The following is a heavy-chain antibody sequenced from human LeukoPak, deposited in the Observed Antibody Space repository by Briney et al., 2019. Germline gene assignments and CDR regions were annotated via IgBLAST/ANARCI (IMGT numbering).Heavy chain of an antibody. CDR2: INPSGGST. J-gene: IGHJ4*02. Sequence: GASVKVSCKAPGYTTTYYMPWVRQAPGQGLEWMGIINPSGGSTSYAHRFQDRVTMTRDTSTSTVYMELSSLTSDDTAVYYCARRLGHCSGGSCYSGFDYWGQGTLVTVSS. V-gene: IGHV1-46*01. CDR3: ARRLGHCSGGSCYSGFDY. CDR1: GYTTTYY. D-gene: IGHD2-15*01.